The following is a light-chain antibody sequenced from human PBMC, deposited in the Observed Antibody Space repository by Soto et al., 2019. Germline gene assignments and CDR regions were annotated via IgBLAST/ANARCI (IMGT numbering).Light chain of an antibody. CDR1: QGISSY. V-gene: IGKV1-9*01. CDR3: RQHDSYPIT. J-gene: IGKJ5*01. Sequence: IQLTQSPSSLSASVGDRVTITCRASQGISSYLAWYQQKPGKAPKLLIYAASTLQSGVPSRFSGSGSGTEFTLTISSLQPDDFATYYCRQHDSYPITFGQGTRLEI. CDR2: AAS.